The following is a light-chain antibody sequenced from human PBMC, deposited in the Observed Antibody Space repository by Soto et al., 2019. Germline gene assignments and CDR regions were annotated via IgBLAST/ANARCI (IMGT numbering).Light chain of an antibody. CDR1: SSNIGNNY. J-gene: IGLJ1*01. Sequence: QSVLTQPPSVSAAPGQKVTISCSGSSSNIGNNYVPWYQQLPGTAPKLLIYENNKRPSGIPDRFSGSKSGTSATLGITGLQTGDEADYYCGTWDSSLRGLVFGTGTKLTVL. CDR2: ENN. CDR3: GTWDSSLRGLV. V-gene: IGLV1-51*02.